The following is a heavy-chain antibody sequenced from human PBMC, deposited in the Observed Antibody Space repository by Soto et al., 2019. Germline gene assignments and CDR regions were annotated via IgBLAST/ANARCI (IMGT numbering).Heavy chain of an antibody. V-gene: IGHV4-31*03. J-gene: IGHJ6*02. CDR1: GGSISSGGYY. CDR3: ARVPRPYYYGMDV. CDR2: IYYSGST. Sequence: PSETLSLTCTVSGGSISSGGYYWSWIRQHPGKGLEWIGYIYYSGSTYYNPSLKSRVTISVDTSKNQFSLKLSSVTAADTAVYYCARVPRPYYYGMDVWGQGPTVTVSS.